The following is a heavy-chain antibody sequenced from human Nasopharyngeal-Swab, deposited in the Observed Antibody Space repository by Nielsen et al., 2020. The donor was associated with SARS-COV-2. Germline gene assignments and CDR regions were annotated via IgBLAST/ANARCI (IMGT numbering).Heavy chain of an antibody. J-gene: IGHJ6*02. D-gene: IGHD3-3*01. CDR1: GFTFSNYN. CDR2: ISSSRTYI. V-gene: IGHV3-21*01. Sequence: GESLKISCAASGFTFSNYNMNWVRQAPGRGLEWASSISSSRTYIYYADAVKGRLTISRDNTKNSLSLQMNSLRVEDTAVYYCARDGLDYDFWSAYFMDVWGQGTTVTVSS. CDR3: ARDGLDYDFWSAYFMDV.